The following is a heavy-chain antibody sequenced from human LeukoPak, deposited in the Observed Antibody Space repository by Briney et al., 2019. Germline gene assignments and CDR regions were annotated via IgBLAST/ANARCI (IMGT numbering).Heavy chain of an antibody. D-gene: IGHD3-22*01. CDR1: GGSFSGYY. CDR3: AHRGPGTTMTTVYYFDY. V-gene: IGHV4-34*01. J-gene: IGHJ4*02. Sequence: SETLSLTCAVYGGSFSGYYWSWIRQPPGKGLGWIGEINHSGSTNYNPSLKSRVTISVDTSKNQFSLKLSSVTAADTAVYYCAHRGPGTTMTTVYYFDYWGQGTLVTVSS. CDR2: INHSGST.